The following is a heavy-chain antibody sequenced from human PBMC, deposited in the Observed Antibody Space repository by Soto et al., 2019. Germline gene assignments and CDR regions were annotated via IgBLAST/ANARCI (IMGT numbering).Heavy chain of an antibody. Sequence: QVQLVQSGAEVKKPGASVKVSCKASGYTFTGYYMHWVRQAPGQGLEWMGWINPKSGGTNYAQKCQCWVTMTRDTSISTAYMELSRLRSDDTAVYYCARNVDTAMVDDAFDIWGQGTMVTVSS. CDR1: GYTFTGYY. D-gene: IGHD5-18*01. CDR3: ARNVDTAMVDDAFDI. J-gene: IGHJ3*02. V-gene: IGHV1-2*04. CDR2: INPKSGGT.